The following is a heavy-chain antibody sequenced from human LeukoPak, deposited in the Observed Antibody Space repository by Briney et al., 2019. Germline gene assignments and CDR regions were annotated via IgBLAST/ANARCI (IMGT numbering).Heavy chain of an antibody. J-gene: IGHJ5*02. D-gene: IGHD3-9*01. Sequence: SETLSLTCTFSGGSISSYYWSWIRQPPGKGLEWIGYIYYSGSTNYNPSLKSRVTISVDTSKNQFSLKLSSVTAADTAVYYCARDRAGYYGTPFDPWGQGTLVTVSS. CDR3: ARDRAGYYGTPFDP. CDR2: IYYSGST. CDR1: GGSISSYY. V-gene: IGHV4-59*01.